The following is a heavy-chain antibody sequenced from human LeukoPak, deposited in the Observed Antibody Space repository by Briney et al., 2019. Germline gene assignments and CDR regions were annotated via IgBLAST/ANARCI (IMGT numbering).Heavy chain of an antibody. D-gene: IGHD5-18*01. V-gene: IGHV4-59*01. CDR2: ISYSGST. Sequence: PSETLSLTCTVSGGSISSYYWSWIRQPPGKGLEWIGYISYSGSTNYNPSLKSRVTISVDTSRNQFSLKLSSVTAADTAVYYCARVTRYNYGYVDYWGQGTLVTVSS. CDR1: GGSISSYY. J-gene: IGHJ4*02. CDR3: ARVTRYNYGYVDY.